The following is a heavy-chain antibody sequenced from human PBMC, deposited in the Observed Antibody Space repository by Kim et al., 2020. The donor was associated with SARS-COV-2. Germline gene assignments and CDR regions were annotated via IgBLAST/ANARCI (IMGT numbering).Heavy chain of an antibody. CDR1: GGTFSSYA. D-gene: IGHD2-2*01. V-gene: IGHV1-69*04. CDR2: IIPILGIA. Sequence: SVKVSCKASGGTFSSYAISWVRQAPGQGLEWMGRIIPILGIANYAQKFQGRVTITADKSTSTAYMELSSLRSEDTAVYYCARDQGCSSTSCYFYYYYGMDVWGQGTTVTVSS. CDR3: ARDQGCSSTSCYFYYYYGMDV. J-gene: IGHJ6*02.